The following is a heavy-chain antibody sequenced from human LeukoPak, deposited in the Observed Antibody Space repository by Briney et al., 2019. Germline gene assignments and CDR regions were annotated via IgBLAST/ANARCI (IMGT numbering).Heavy chain of an antibody. Sequence: LSLTCAVYGGSLSGYYWSWIRQAPGKGLEWVSYISSSSSYTNYADSVKGRFTISRDNAKNSLYLQMNSLRAEDTAVYYCARVPGHYGSGSYTDWGQGTLVTVSS. D-gene: IGHD3-10*01. CDR1: GGSLSGYY. J-gene: IGHJ4*02. V-gene: IGHV3-11*05. CDR2: ISSSSSYT. CDR3: ARVPGHYGSGSYTD.